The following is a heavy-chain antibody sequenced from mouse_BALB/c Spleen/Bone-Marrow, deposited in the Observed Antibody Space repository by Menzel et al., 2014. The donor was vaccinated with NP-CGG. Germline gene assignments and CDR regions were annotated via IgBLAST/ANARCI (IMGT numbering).Heavy chain of an antibody. J-gene: IGHJ3*01. CDR1: GYTFTDYA. V-gene: IGHV1-67*01. Sequence: QVQLQQSGPELVRPGVSVNISCKGSGYTFTDYAMHWVKQSHAKSLEWIGVISTYSGNTNYNQKFKGKATMTVDKSSSTAYMELARLTSEDSAIYYCARGIYYDSTWFAYWGQGTLVTVSA. CDR3: ARGIYYDSTWFAY. CDR2: ISTYSGNT. D-gene: IGHD2-4*01.